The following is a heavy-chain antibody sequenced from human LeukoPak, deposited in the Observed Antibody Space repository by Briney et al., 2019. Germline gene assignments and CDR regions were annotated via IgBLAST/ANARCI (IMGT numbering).Heavy chain of an antibody. V-gene: IGHV3-7*01. J-gene: IGHJ4*02. CDR3: AKDGPTAYFDY. CDR1: GFTFSSYW. Sequence: GGSLRLSCAASGFTFSSYWMTWVRQAPGKGLEWVANIKEDGSEKYYVDSVKGRFTISKDNAKNSLYLQMNSLRAEDTAVYYCAKDGPTAYFDYWGQGTLVTVSS. CDR2: IKEDGSEK. D-gene: IGHD5-18*01.